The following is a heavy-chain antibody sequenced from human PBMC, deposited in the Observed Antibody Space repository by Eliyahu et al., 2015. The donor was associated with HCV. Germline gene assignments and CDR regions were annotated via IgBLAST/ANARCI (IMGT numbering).Heavy chain of an antibody. Sequence: QVQLVESGGGVVQPGRSLRLSCAASGFXFXSHAMHWVRQAPGKGLGWVAVISNDGSRKYYADSVKGRFTISRDNSKNTLSLEVNSLGAEDTAMYYCARVFIGNSLTPNFDYWGQGTLVTVSS. D-gene: IGHD1-14*01. CDR3: ARVFIGNSLTPNFDY. CDR2: ISNDGSRK. V-gene: IGHV3-30-3*01. CDR1: GFXFXSHA. J-gene: IGHJ4*02.